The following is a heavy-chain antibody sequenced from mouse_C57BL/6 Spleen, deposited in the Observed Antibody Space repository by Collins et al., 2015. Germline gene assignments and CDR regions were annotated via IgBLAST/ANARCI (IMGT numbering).Heavy chain of an antibody. V-gene: IGHV14-3*01. D-gene: IGHD2-3*01. J-gene: IGHJ3*01. Sequence: EVLLLAVCGRPCEARGPQSSCPAQFLAYFIKNIYIHWVKQRPEQGLEWIGMINPANDNTKYVPKFQGKATISADTSSNTAYLQLSSLTSEDTAIYYCVSPYDGYFLASYWGQGTLVTVSA. CDR2: INPANDNT. CDR1: AYFIKNIY. CDR3: VSPYDGYFLASY.